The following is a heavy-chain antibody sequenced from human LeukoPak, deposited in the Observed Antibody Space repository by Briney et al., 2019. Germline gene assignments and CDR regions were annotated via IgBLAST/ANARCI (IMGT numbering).Heavy chain of an antibody. D-gene: IGHD2-2*01. Sequence: PSETLSLTCTVSGGSISSYYWSWIRQPAGKGLEWIGRIYTSGSTNYNPSLKSRVTMSVDTSKNQFSLKLSSATAADTAVYYCAREIVPAAEANAFDIWGQGTMVTVSS. CDR2: IYTSGST. CDR1: GGSISSYY. V-gene: IGHV4-4*07. J-gene: IGHJ3*02. CDR3: AREIVPAAEANAFDI.